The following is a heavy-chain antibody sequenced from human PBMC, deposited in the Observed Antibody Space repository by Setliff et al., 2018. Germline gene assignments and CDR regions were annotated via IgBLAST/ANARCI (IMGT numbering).Heavy chain of an antibody. CDR3: RFWSGYYKNDY. CDR1: GGSISSGSYY. V-gene: IGHV4-61*10. J-gene: IGHJ4*02. Sequence: SETLSLTCTVSGGSISSGSYYWSWIRQPAGKGLEWIGEINHSGSTNYIPSLKSRLTISVDTSKNQFSLKLSSVTAADTAMYYCRFWSGYYKNDYWGQGTLVTVSS. D-gene: IGHD3-3*01. CDR2: INHSGST.